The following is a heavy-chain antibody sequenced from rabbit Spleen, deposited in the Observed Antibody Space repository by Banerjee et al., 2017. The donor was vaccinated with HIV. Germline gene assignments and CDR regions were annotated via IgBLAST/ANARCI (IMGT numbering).Heavy chain of an antibody. J-gene: IGHJ4*01. CDR2: INAVTGRA. Sequence: QEQLLESGGGLVKPEGSLKLSCTASGFSFSDKAVMCWVRQAPGKGLEWIACINAVTGRAVYASWAKGRFTISKTSSTTVTLQMTSLTAADTATYFCARDMGVAAGYYFNLWGPGTLVTV. CDR1: GFSFSDKAV. CDR3: ARDMGVAAGYYFNL. V-gene: IGHV1S45*01. D-gene: IGHD4-1*01.